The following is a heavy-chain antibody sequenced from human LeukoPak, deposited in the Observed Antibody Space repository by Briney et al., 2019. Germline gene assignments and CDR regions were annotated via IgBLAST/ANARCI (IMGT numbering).Heavy chain of an antibody. CDR2: IYHSGST. J-gene: IGHJ4*02. CDR1: GGSISSGGYY. V-gene: IGHV4-30-2*01. D-gene: IGHD5-24*01. Sequence: SETLSLTCTVSGGSISSGGYYWSWIRQPPGKGLEWIGYIYHSGSTYYNPSLKSRVTISVDRSKNQFSLKLSSVTAADTAVYYCARVGGDGYNFRYWGQGTLVTVSS. CDR3: ARVGGDGYNFRY.